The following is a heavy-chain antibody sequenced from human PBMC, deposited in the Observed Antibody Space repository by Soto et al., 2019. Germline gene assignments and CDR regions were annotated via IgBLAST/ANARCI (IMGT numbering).Heavy chain of an antibody. J-gene: IGHJ4*02. D-gene: IGHD3-10*01. CDR2: IYYSGST. Sequence: SETLSLTCTVSGGSISSGGYYWSWIRQHPGKGLEWIGYIYYSGSTYYNPSLKSRVTISVDTSKNQFSLKLSSVTAADTAVYYCARDIQIYGSFSAGGYFDYWGQGTLVTVSS. CDR1: GGSISSGGYY. V-gene: IGHV4-31*03. CDR3: ARDIQIYGSFSAGGYFDY.